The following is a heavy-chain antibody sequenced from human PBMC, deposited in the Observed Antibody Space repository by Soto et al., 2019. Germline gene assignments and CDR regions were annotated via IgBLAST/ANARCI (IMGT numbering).Heavy chain of an antibody. CDR3: ARDFDVVVVAATTPPGY. Sequence: ASVKVSSKASGYTFTSYGISWVRQAPGQGLEWMGWISAYNGNTNYAQKLQGRVTMTTDTSTSTAYMELRSLRSDDTAVYYCARDFDVVVVAATTPPGYWGQGTLVTVSS. J-gene: IGHJ4*02. CDR1: GYTFTSYG. V-gene: IGHV1-18*01. CDR2: ISAYNGNT. D-gene: IGHD2-15*01.